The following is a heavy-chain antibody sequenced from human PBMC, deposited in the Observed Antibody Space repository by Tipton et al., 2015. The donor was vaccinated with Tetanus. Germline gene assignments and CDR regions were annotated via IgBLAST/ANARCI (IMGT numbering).Heavy chain of an antibody. CDR2: IKDESEK. CDR3: RAGSWL. CDR1: GFTFSHYW. Sequence: SLRLSCGASGFTFSHYWMSWARQTPAKGLEWVANIKDESEKYHVDSVAGRFTISRDNAKNSLFLQMTSLRAEDTAMYYCRAGSWLGGPGTLVTVSS. D-gene: IGHD5-18*01. V-gene: IGHV3-7*03. J-gene: IGHJ4*02.